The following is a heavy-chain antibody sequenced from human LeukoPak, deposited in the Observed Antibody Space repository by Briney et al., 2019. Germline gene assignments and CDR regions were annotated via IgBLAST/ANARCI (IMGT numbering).Heavy chain of an antibody. CDR3: ARTLIEYSVSSCYFDY. J-gene: IGHJ4*02. Sequence: GGSLRLSCAASGFTFDDYGMSWVRQAPGKGLEWVSGINWNGGSTGYADSVKGRFTISRDNSKNTLYLQMNSLRAEDTAVYYCARTLIEYSVSSCYFDYWGQGTLVTVSS. CDR2: INWNGGST. V-gene: IGHV3-20*04. CDR1: GFTFDDYG. D-gene: IGHD6-6*01.